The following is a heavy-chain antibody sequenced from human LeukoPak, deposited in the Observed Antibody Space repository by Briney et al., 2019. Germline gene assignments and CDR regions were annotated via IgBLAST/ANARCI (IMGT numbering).Heavy chain of an antibody. CDR1: GGSIGSGGYS. D-gene: IGHD3-10*01. CDR3: TRSAGTTRFDP. V-gene: IGHV4-30-2*01. J-gene: IGHJ5*02. CDR2: IYHSGST. Sequence: SQTLSLTCAVSGGSIGSGGYSWSWLRQPPGKGLEWIEYIYHSGSTYYNPSLKSRVTISVDRSKNQFSLKLSSVTAADTAVYYCTRSAGTTRFDPWGQGTLVTVSS.